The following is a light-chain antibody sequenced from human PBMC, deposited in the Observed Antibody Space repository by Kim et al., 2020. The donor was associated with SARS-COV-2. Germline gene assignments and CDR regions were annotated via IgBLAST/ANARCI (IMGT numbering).Light chain of an antibody. J-gene: IGKJ1*01. CDR1: QSVSSNY. Sequence: LSPGERATLSCRASQSVSSNYVAWYQQKPGQAPRLLIYGASSRATGIPDRFSGSGSGTDFTLTITRLEPEDFAVYYCQQYSSSPATFGQGTKLEI. V-gene: IGKV3-20*01. CDR3: QQYSSSPAT. CDR2: GAS.